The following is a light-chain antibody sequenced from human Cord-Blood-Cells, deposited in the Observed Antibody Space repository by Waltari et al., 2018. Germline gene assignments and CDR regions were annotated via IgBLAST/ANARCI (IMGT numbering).Light chain of an antibody. Sequence: DIQMTQSPSSLSASVGDRVTLTCRASQSISSSLNSYQQKPGKAPKLLIYDASSLQSGVPSRFSGSGSGTDFTLTISSLQPEDFATYYCQQSYSTPLTFGGGTKVEIK. V-gene: IGKV1-39*01. CDR1: QSISSS. CDR2: DAS. CDR3: QQSYSTPLT. J-gene: IGKJ4*01.